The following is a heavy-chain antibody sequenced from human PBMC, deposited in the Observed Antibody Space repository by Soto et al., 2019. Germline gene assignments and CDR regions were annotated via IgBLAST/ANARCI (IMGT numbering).Heavy chain of an antibody. D-gene: IGHD6-13*01. Sequence: GGSLRLSCAASGFTFSDYYMSWIRQAPGKGLEWVSYISSSGSTIYYADSVKGRFTISRDNAKNSLYLQLNSLGAEDTAVYYCARVPIREKLVLRRGYYYYMDVWGKGTTVTVSS. J-gene: IGHJ6*03. CDR3: ARVPIREKLVLRRGYYYYMDV. V-gene: IGHV3-11*01. CDR1: GFTFSDYY. CDR2: ISSSGSTI.